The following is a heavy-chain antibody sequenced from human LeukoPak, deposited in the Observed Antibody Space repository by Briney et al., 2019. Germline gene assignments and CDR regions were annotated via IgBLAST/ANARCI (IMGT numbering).Heavy chain of an antibody. CDR3: ARDLYTLGY. D-gene: IGHD3-16*01. V-gene: IGHV3-74*01. J-gene: IGHJ4*02. CDR1: GFTFSTYF. CDR2: INGDGIST. Sequence: GGSLRLSCAASGFTFSTYFMHWVRQAPGKGLVWVSRINGDGISTTYADSVMGRFPISRDNAKNSLYLQMNSLRAEDTAVYYCARDLYTLGYWGQGTLVTVSS.